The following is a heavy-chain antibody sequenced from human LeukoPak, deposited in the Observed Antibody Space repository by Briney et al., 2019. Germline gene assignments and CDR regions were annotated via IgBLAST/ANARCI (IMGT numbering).Heavy chain of an antibody. Sequence: GGSLRPSCVASGFTFSSYATHWVRQAPGKGLEWVALISYDGSNKDYADSAKGRFTISRDNSKNTLYLQMNSLRTEDSAVYYCAREYCGGECYSGFDFWGQGTLVTVSS. V-gene: IGHV3-30*04. D-gene: IGHD2-21*01. CDR1: GFTFSSYA. CDR3: AREYCGGECYSGFDF. J-gene: IGHJ5*01. CDR2: ISYDGSNK.